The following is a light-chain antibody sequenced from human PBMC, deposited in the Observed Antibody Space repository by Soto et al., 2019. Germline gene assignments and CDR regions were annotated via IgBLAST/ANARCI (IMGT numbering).Light chain of an antibody. CDR3: NSYTSSSTYV. J-gene: IGLJ1*01. Sequence: QSVLTQPASVSGSPGQSITISCTGTSSDVGGFNYVSWYQQHPGKAPKLMIYEVTPRPSGVSYRFSGSKSGNTASLTISGLQAEDEADYYCNSYTSSSTYVFGTGTKLTV. CDR1: SSDVGGFNY. CDR2: EVT. V-gene: IGLV2-14*01.